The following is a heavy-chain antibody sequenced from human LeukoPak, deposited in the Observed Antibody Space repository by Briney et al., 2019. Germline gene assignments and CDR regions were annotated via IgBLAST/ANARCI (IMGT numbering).Heavy chain of an antibody. CDR2: IIPIFGTA. CDR1: GYSFTDKY. J-gene: IGHJ5*02. D-gene: IGHD3-10*01. CDR3: ARAPPITRGPFDP. Sequence: ASVKVSCKASGYSFTDKYMHWVRQAPGQGLEWMGGIIPIFGTANYAQKFQGRVTITADKSTSTAYMELSSLRSEDTAVYYCARAPPITRGPFDPWGQGTLVTVSS. V-gene: IGHV1-69*06.